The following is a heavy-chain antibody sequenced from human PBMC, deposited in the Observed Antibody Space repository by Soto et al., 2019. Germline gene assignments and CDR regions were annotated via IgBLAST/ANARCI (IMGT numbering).Heavy chain of an antibody. J-gene: IGHJ6*03. CDR3: ARPGFCFSTSCYYFYYMDV. Sequence: GGSLRLSCAASGFTCSSFWMSWVRQAQGKGLEWVANIRQDGIEKYYVESVKGRFTISRDNAKNSLYLQMNSLRAEDTAVYYCARPGFCFSTSCYYFYYMDVWGKGTTVTVSS. D-gene: IGHD2-2*01. CDR1: GFTCSSFW. CDR2: IRQDGIEK. V-gene: IGHV3-7*01.